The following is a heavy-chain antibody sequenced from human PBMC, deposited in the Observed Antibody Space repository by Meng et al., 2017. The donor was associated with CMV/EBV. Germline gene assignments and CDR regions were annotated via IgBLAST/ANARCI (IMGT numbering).Heavy chain of an antibody. CDR3: ARGGDFWSGDSWSYYGMDV. V-gene: IGHV3-7*01. CDR2: IKQDGSEK. J-gene: IGHJ6*02. Sequence: GESLKISCAASGFTFSSYWMSWVRQAPGKGLEWVANIKQDGSEKYYVDSVKGRFTISRDNAKNSLYLQMNSLRAEDTAVYYCARGGDFWSGDSWSYYGMDVWGQGTTVTVSS. D-gene: IGHD3-3*01. CDR1: GFTFSSYW.